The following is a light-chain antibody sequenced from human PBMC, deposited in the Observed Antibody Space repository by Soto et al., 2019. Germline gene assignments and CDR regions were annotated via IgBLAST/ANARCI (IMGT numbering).Light chain of an antibody. Sequence: EIVLTQSPGTLSLSPGERATLSCRASQSVSSSYLAWYQQKPGQAPRLLIDGASGRATGIPDRFSGSGSGTDFTLTISRLEPEDFAVYYCQQYPGYTFGQGPKLEIK. CDR1: QSVSSSY. J-gene: IGKJ2*01. CDR2: GAS. CDR3: QQYPGYT. V-gene: IGKV3-20*01.